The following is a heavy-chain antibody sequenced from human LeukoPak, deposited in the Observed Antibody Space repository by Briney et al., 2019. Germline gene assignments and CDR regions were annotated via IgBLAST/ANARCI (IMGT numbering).Heavy chain of an antibody. D-gene: IGHD6-19*01. CDR3: ASSGAVAGRLDY. CDR1: GYTFTSYA. J-gene: IGHJ4*02. Sequence: ASVKVSCKASGYTFTSYAMQWVRQAPGQRLEWMGWINAGNGNTKYSQKFQGRVTITRDTSASTAYMELSSLRSEDTAVYYCASSGAVAGRLDYWGQGTLVTVSS. V-gene: IGHV1-3*01. CDR2: INAGNGNT.